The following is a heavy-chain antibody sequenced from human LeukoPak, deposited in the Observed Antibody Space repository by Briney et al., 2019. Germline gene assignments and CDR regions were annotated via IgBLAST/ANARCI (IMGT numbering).Heavy chain of an antibody. Sequence: ASVKVSCKASGYTFTSYNITWLRQAPGQGLEWMGWISGYNGHTNYARRLQDRVTMTTDTSTSTAYLERRSLRSDDTAVFYCARRWTTMTDDYFDYWGQGTLVTVSS. J-gene: IGHJ4*02. CDR1: GYTFTSYN. V-gene: IGHV1-18*04. CDR2: ISGYNGHT. CDR3: ARRWTTMTDDYFDY. D-gene: IGHD4-17*01.